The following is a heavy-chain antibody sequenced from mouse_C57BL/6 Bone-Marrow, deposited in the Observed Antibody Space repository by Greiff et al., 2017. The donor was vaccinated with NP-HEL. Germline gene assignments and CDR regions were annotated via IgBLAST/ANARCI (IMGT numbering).Heavy chain of an antibody. J-gene: IGHJ1*03. Sequence: QVQLQQSGAELVRPGTSVKVSCKASGYAFTNYLIEWVKQRPGQGLEWIGVINPGSGGPTSHEKFKGKATLTADKSTSTAYMRLSVLTSEDSAVYFCARGGACGYFDGWGTGTTVTVSS. V-gene: IGHV1-54*01. CDR2: INPGSGGP. CDR1: GYAFTNYL. D-gene: IGHD6-1*01. CDR3: ARGGACGYFDG.